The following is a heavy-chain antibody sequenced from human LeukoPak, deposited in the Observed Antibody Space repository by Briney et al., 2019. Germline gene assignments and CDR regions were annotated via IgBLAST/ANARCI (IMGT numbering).Heavy chain of an antibody. V-gene: IGHV3-74*01. CDR1: GLTFSSYW. CDR3: ARVTLSGSYLFDY. D-gene: IGHD1-26*01. J-gene: IGHJ4*02. CDR2: INSDGRNT. Sequence: GGSLRLSCAASGLTFSSYWMHWVRHAPGKGLVWVSRINSDGRNTIYGDSVKGRFTIYRHNAKNRLYLEMNSLRAEDTAVYYCARVTLSGSYLFDYWGQGALVSVCS.